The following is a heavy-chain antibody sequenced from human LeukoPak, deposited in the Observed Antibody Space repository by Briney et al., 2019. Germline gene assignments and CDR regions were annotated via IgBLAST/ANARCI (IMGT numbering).Heavy chain of an antibody. D-gene: IGHD3-16*01. CDR3: ARDYGPNWFDP. CDR2: ISSSGSTI. J-gene: IGHJ5*02. CDR1: GFTFSSYE. V-gene: IGHV3-48*03. Sequence: GGSLRLSCAASGFTFSSYEMNWVRQAPGKGLEWVSYISSSGSTIYYADSVKGRFTISRDNSKNTLYLQMNSLRAEDTAVYYCARDYGPNWFDPWGQGTLVTVSS.